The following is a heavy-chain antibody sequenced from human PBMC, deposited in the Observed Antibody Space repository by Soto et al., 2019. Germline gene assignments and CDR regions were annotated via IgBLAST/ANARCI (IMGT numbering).Heavy chain of an antibody. J-gene: IGHJ4*02. CDR3: ANDFWSEYR. CDR1: GFIFSDYY. CDR2: ISVSSSMI. V-gene: IGHV3-11*04. D-gene: IGHD3-3*01. Sequence: GGSLRLSCEASGFIFSDYYLIWVRQAPGRGLEWISYISVSSSMIYYADSVKGRFTISRDNGKNSLYLQMNSLRAEDTAVYYCANDFWSEYRWGQGTLVTVSS.